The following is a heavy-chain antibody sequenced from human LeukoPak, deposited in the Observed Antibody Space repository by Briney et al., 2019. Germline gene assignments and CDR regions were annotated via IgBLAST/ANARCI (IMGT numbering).Heavy chain of an antibody. CDR2: ILTNGNT. CDR1: GGSINGYF. CDR3: ARSARVEPGTGYYFDS. D-gene: IGHD2-15*01. V-gene: IGHV4-4*07. J-gene: IGHJ4*02. Sequence: SETLSLTCTVSGGSINGYFWSWMRQPAGKGLEWIGRILTNGNTDYNPSLNSRVTMSMDTSRNQFSLKLRSVSAPDTAVYYCARSARVEPGTGYYFDSWGRGTLVTVSS.